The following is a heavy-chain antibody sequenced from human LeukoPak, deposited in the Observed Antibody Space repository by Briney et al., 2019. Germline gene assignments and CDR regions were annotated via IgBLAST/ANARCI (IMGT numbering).Heavy chain of an antibody. Sequence: PGGSLRLSCAASGFTFSSYGMHWVRQAPGKGLEWVANIKQDGSEKNYVESVKGRFTISRDNAKNSLYLQMNSLRAEDTAVYYCARLILTGPKSIFDYWGQGTLVTVSS. CDR1: GFTFSSYG. CDR2: IKQDGSEK. CDR3: ARLILTGPKSIFDY. D-gene: IGHD3-9*01. V-gene: IGHV3-7*01. J-gene: IGHJ4*02.